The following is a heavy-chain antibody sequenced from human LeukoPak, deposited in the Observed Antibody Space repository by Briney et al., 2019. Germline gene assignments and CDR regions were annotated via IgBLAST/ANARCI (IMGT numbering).Heavy chain of an antibody. Sequence: PSETLSLTCTVSGGSISSSSYDWGWIRQPPGKGLEWIWSIYYSGSTYYNPSLKSRVTISVDTSKNQFSLKLSSVTAADTAVYYCARRVPYYYGSESHYGMDVWGQGTTVTVSS. V-gene: IGHV4-39*07. D-gene: IGHD3-10*01. CDR3: ARRVPYYYGSESHYGMDV. CDR1: GGSISSSSYD. J-gene: IGHJ6*02. CDR2: IYYSGST.